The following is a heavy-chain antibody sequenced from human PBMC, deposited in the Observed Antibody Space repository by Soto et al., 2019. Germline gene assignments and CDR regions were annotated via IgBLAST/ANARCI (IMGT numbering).Heavy chain of an antibody. J-gene: IGHJ4*02. CDR2: IYYSGST. CDR1: GGSISSSSYY. Sequence: QLQLQESGPGLVKPSETLSLTCTVSGGSISSSSYYWGWIRQPPGKGLEWIGSIYYSGSTYYNPSLKSRVTISVDTSKNQFSLKLSSVTAADTAVYYCARRISSSPVYFDYWGQGTLVTVSS. D-gene: IGHD6-13*01. CDR3: ARRISSSPVYFDY. V-gene: IGHV4-39*01.